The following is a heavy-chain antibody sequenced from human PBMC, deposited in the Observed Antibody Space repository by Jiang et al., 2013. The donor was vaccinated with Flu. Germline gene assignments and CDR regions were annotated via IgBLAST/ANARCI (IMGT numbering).Heavy chain of an antibody. CDR1: GYTFTSYA. J-gene: IGHJ4*02. CDR2: INTNTGNP. Sequence: CKASGYTFTSYAMNWVRQAPGQGLEWMGWINTNTGNPTYAQGFTGRFVFSLDTSVSTAYLQISSLKAEDTAVYYCATEPGGGYDSGVSDYWGQGTLVTVSS. CDR3: ATEPGGGYDSGVSDY. V-gene: IGHV7-4-1*02. D-gene: IGHD5-12*01.